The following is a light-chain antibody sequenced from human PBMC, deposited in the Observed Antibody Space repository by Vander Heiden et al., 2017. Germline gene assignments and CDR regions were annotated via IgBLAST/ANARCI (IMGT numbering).Light chain of an antibody. Sequence: DIELTQSPSTLSSSVGERVTLTCKASQGISNYLHWYQQKPGKAPKLLIYDASNLETGIPSRFSGSGSGTDFTFTISSLQPEDIATYYCQQYDNRPMYTFGQGTKLEIK. CDR1: QGISNY. CDR3: QQYDNRPMYT. CDR2: DAS. V-gene: IGKV1-33*01. J-gene: IGKJ2*01.